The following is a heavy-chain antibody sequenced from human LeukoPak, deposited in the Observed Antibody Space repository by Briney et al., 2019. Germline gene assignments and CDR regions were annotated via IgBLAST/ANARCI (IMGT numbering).Heavy chain of an antibody. CDR1: GFTFSDSA. V-gene: IGHV3-73*01. CDR3: SGADFYDSRAYYLR. J-gene: IGHJ4*02. Sequence: GGSLRLSCAASGFTFSDSAMHWVRQASGKGLEWVGRIRSKANNYATAYAASVKGRFTISRDDSENTAYLQMNSLKTEDTAVYYCSGADFYDSRAYYLRWGQGTLATVSS. CDR2: IRSKANNYAT. D-gene: IGHD3-22*01.